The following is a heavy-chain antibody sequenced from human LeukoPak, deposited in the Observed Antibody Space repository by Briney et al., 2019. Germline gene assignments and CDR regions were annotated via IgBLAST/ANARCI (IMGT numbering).Heavy chain of an antibody. V-gene: IGHV4-30-4*07. J-gene: IGHJ3*02. D-gene: IGHD1-14*01. Sequence: KASETLSLTCAVSGGSISSGGYSWSWIRQPPGKGLEWIGYIYYSGSTYYNPSLKSRVTISVDTSKNQFSLKLSSVTAADTAVYYCARGNHDDAFDIWGQGTMVTVSS. CDR3: ARGNHDDAFDI. CDR1: GGSISSGGYS. CDR2: IYYSGST.